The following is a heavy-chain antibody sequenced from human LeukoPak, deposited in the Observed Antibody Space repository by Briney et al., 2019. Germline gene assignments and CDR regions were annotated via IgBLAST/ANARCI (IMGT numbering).Heavy chain of an antibody. Sequence: GGSLRLSCAASGFTFSSYWMSWVRQAPGKGLEWVANIKQDGSEKYYVDSVKGRFTISRDNAKNSLYLRMNSLRAEDTAVYYCARDMGAGMGYCSSTSCPTYDAFDIWGQGTMVTVSS. V-gene: IGHV3-7*03. J-gene: IGHJ3*02. CDR1: GFTFSSYW. CDR3: ARDMGAGMGYCSSTSCPTYDAFDI. CDR2: IKQDGSEK. D-gene: IGHD2-2*01.